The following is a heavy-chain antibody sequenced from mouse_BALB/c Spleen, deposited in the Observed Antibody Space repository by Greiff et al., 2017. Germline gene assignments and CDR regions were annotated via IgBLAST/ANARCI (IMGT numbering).Heavy chain of an antibody. J-gene: IGHJ3*01. Sequence: EVMLVESGAELVKPGASVKLSCTASGFNIKDTYMHWVKQRPEQGLEWIGRIDPANGNTKYDPKFQGKATITADTSSNTAYLQLSSLTSEDTAVYYCARVWFAYWGQGTLVTVSA. CDR3: ARVWFAY. CDR2: IDPANGNT. CDR1: GFNIKDTY. V-gene: IGHV14-3*02.